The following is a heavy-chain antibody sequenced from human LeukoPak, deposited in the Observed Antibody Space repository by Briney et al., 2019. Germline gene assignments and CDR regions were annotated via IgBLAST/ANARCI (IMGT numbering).Heavy chain of an antibody. D-gene: IGHD6-6*01. CDR3: VKKGSIWSPRFDS. CDR2: ISGSGATT. V-gene: IGHV3-23*01. J-gene: IGHJ5*01. CDR1: GFTFSNHD. Sequence: GGSQRLFCAASGFTFSNHDMNWVRQAPGNGLEWVSIISGSGATTFYTDSVKGRFTISRDNSKNTVFLQMNSLRAEDTAIYYCVKKGSIWSPRFDSWGQGTLVTVSS.